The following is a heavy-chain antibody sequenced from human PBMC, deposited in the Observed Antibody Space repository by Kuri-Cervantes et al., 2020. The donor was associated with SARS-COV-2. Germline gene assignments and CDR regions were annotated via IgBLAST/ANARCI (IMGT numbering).Heavy chain of an antibody. Sequence: GGSLRLSCAASGFTFISYAIHWVRQAPGKGLEWVAVISDEGSNKYCADSVKGRFTISRDNSRNTVFLQMNSLRVEDTAVYYCARDWVAAAGQAEYFQHWGQGTRVTVSS. CDR2: ISDEGSNK. V-gene: IGHV3-30*04. CDR1: GFTFISYA. CDR3: ARDWVAAAGQAEYFQH. D-gene: IGHD6-13*01. J-gene: IGHJ1*01.